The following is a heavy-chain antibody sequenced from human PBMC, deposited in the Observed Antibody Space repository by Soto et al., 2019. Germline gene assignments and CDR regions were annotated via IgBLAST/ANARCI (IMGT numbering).Heavy chain of an antibody. J-gene: IGHJ5*01. D-gene: IGHD4-17*01. CDR3: ARDPLSGDYRGDS. CDR1: GGSISSSSYY. CDR2: IYYSGST. Sequence: PSETLSLTCTVSGGSISSSSYYWGWIRQPPGKTLEWIGFIYYSGSTSYNPSLKSRVTMSVDTSKNQFSMKLTSVTAADTAVYYCARDPLSGDYRGDSWGPGTLVTVSS. V-gene: IGHV4-39*07.